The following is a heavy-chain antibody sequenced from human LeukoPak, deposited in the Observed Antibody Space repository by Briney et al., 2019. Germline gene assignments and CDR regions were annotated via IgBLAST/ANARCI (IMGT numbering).Heavy chain of an antibody. CDR2: IDPGDSHT. CDR3: ARRVFSDAFDI. J-gene: IGHJ3*02. Sequence: GESLKISCKGSGYSSTSYWIGWVRQMPGKGPEWMGIIDPGDSHTIYRPSFQGQVTFSADKSISTAYLQCNSLKASDTAMYYCARRVFSDAFDIWGQGTMVTVSS. CDR1: GYSSTSYW. D-gene: IGHD2-8*01. V-gene: IGHV5-51*01.